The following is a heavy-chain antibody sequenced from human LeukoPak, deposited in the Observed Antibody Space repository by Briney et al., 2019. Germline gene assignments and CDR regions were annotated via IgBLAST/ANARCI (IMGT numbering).Heavy chain of an antibody. Sequence: SETLSLTCPVSGGSISGYYWSWIRQPPGKGLEWIGYIYYSGSTNYNPSLKSRVTISVDTSKNQFSLKLSSVTAADTAVYYCARYFHYYDSSGYYSRFDYWGQGTLVTVSS. V-gene: IGHV4-59*01. D-gene: IGHD3-22*01. J-gene: IGHJ4*02. CDR2: IYYSGST. CDR1: GGSISGYY. CDR3: ARYFHYYDSSGYYSRFDY.